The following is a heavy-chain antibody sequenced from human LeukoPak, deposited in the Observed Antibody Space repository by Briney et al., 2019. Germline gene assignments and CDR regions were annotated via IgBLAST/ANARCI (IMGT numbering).Heavy chain of an antibody. Sequence: GGSLRLSCADSGFTFSIYAMSWVRQAPGKGLEWVSTVSPSGGSTHYADSVKGRFTISRDNSKNTLYLQMSSLRADDTAVYFCARYYDILTDYHRSDYWGQGTLVTVSS. V-gene: IGHV3-23*01. D-gene: IGHD3-9*01. CDR1: GFTFSIYA. J-gene: IGHJ4*02. CDR2: VSPSGGST. CDR3: ARYYDILTDYHRSDY.